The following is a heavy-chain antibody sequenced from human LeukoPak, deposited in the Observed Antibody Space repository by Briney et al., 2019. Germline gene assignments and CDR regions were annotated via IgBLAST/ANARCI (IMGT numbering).Heavy chain of an antibody. D-gene: IGHD4-11*01. Sequence: SETLSLTCAVSRYSISTGYYWCWFRQPPGKELQWIGSIYHSGSTYYNPSLKSRVTISVDTSKNQFSLKLSSVTAADTAVYYCAITVTMEGYYFDYWGQGTLVTVSS. J-gene: IGHJ4*02. V-gene: IGHV4-38-2*01. CDR2: IYHSGST. CDR3: AITVTMEGYYFDY. CDR1: RYSISTGYY.